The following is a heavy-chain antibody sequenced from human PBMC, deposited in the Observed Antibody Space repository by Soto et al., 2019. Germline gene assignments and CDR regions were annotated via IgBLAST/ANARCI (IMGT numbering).Heavy chain of an antibody. CDR2: ISYDGSNK. CDR1: GFTFSSYA. Sequence: GGSLRLSCAASGFTFSSYAMHWVRQAPGKGLEWVAVISYDGSNKYYADYVKGRFTISRDNSKNTLYLQMNSLRAEDTTVYYRAKKNGGKINYLDPGGQGTLVPVPP. D-gene: IGHD1-7*01. J-gene: IGHJ5*02. V-gene: IGHV3-30-3*02. CDR3: AKKNGGKINYLDP.